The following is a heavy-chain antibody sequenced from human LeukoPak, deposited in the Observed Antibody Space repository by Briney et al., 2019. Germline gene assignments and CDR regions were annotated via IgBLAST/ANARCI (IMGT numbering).Heavy chain of an antibody. J-gene: IGHJ5*02. CDR2: IYYSGST. V-gene: IGHV4-59*08. Sequence: SETLSLTCTVSGGSISSYYWSRIRQPPGKGLEWIGYIYYSGSTNYNPSLKSRVTISVDTSKKQFSLELSAVTATDTAVYYCARQTPIVSGSWFDPWGQGTLVTVSS. CDR1: GGSISSYY. D-gene: IGHD3-10*01. CDR3: ARQTPIVSGSWFDP.